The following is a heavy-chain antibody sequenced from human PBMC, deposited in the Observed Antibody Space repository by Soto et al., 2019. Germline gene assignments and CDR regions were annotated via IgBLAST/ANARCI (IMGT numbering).Heavy chain of an antibody. CDR2: ISYDGSNK. V-gene: IGHV3-30*18. CDR3: VKEGGYSGYDVDY. D-gene: IGHD5-12*01. CDR1: GFTFSSYG. Sequence: QVQLVESGGGVVQPGRSLRLSCAASGFTFSSYGMHWVRQAPGKGLEWVAVISYDGSNKYYADSVKGRFTISRDNSKNTLYLQMNSLRAEDTAVYYCVKEGGYSGYDVDYWGQGTLVTVSS. J-gene: IGHJ4*02.